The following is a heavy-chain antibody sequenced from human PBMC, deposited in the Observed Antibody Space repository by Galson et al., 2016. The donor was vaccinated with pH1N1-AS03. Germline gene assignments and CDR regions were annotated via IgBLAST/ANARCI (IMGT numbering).Heavy chain of an antibody. CDR1: GYTFTNYA. V-gene: IGHV1-3*01. CDR3: ARGGDSSDI. CDR2: INADNTDT. Sequence: SVKVSCKASGYTFTNYAVHWVRQAPGQRLEWMGWINADNTDTKYSQNLQDRVTMTRDTSTSTAYMELRSLRSDDTAVYYCARGGDSSDIWGQGTLATVSS. D-gene: IGHD3-3*01. J-gene: IGHJ4*02.